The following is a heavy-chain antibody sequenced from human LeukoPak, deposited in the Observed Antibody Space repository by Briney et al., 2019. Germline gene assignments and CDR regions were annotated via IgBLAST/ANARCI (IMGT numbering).Heavy chain of an antibody. CDR2: IYPGDSDT. CDR3: ARRLPCSGGSCYSFDY. V-gene: IGHV5-51*01. Sequence: GESLKISCKGSGYSFTSYWIGWVRQMPGKGLEWMGIIYPGDSDTRYSPSFQGQVTISADKSIGTAYLQWSSLKASDTAMYYCARRLPCSGGSCYSFDYWGQGTLVTVSS. D-gene: IGHD2-15*01. CDR1: GYSFTSYW. J-gene: IGHJ4*02.